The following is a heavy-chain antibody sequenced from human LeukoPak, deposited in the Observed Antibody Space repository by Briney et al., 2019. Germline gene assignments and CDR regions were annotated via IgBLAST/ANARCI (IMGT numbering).Heavy chain of an antibody. CDR3: ARGYYYDSSGYQRPYYFDY. CDR1: GYIFTSFY. V-gene: IGHV1-46*01. D-gene: IGHD3-22*01. Sequence: ASVKVSCKASGYIFTSFYMHWVRQAPGQGLEWMGIINPSGGNTGYAQKFQGRVTMTRDTSTSTVYMELSSLRSEDTAVYYCARGYYYDSSGYQRPYYFDYWGQGTLVTVSS. J-gene: IGHJ4*02. CDR2: INPSGGNT.